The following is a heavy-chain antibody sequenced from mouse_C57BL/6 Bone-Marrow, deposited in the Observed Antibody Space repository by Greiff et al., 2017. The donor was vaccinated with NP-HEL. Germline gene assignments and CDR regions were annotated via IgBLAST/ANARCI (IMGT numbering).Heavy chain of an antibody. V-gene: IGHV3-6*01. D-gene: IGHD1-1*01. CDR3: ARDYYGSSYFDY. CDR2: ISYDGSN. CDR1: GYSITSGYY. Sequence: VQLKESGPGLVKPSQSLSLTCSVTGYSITSGYYWNWIRQFPGNKLEWMGYISYDGSNNYNPSLKNRISITRDTSKNQFFLKLNSVTTEDTATYYCARDYYGSSYFDYWGQGTTLTVSS. J-gene: IGHJ2*01.